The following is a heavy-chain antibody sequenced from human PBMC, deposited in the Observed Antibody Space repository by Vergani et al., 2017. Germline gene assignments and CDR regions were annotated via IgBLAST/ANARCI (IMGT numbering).Heavy chain of an antibody. J-gene: IGHJ4*02. CDR2: INHSGST. Sequence: QVQLQESGPGLVKPSETLSLTCAVYGGSFSGYYWSWIRQPPGKGLEWIGEINHSGSTNYNPSLKSRVTISVDTSKNQFSLKLSSVTAADTAVYYCARRTAAGRAPLGYWGQGTLVTVSS. V-gene: IGHV4-34*01. CDR1: GGSFSGYY. CDR3: ARRTAAGRAPLGY. D-gene: IGHD6-13*01.